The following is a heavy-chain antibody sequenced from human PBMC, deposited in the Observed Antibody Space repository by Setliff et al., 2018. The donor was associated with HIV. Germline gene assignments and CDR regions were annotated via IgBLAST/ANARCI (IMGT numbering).Heavy chain of an antibody. J-gene: IGHJ6*03. CDR1: GFTFSSYS. CDR2: ISSSSSYI. D-gene: IGHD4-17*01. Sequence: AGGSLRLSCAASGFTFSSYSMSWVRQAPGKGLEWVSSISSSSSYIYYADSVKGRFTISRDNAKNSLYLQMNSLRAEDTAVYYCVKARVDGDYYYYYYMDVWGKGTTVTVSS. V-gene: IGHV3-21*01. CDR3: VKARVDGDYYYYYYMDV.